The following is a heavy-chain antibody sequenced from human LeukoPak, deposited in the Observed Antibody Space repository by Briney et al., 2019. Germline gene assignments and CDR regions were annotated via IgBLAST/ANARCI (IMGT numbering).Heavy chain of an antibody. J-gene: IGHJ4*02. D-gene: IGHD6-19*01. V-gene: IGHV3-23*01. CDR1: GFTFSSYA. CDR3: ARRSSDWSGFDY. Sequence: PGGSLRLSCAASGFTFSSYAMNWVRQAPGKGLEWVSAISGSGSSTYYADSVKGRFTISSDNSKNTLFLQMNNLRADDTAMYYCARRSSDWSGFDYWGQGTLVTVSS. CDR2: ISGSGSST.